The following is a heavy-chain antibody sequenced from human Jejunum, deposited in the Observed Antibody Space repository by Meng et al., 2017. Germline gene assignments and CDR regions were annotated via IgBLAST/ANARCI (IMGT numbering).Heavy chain of an antibody. Sequence: QLQLQESGSGLVKPSQTLSLTCAVSGGSISSDGYTWSWIRQPPGKGLEWIGYIYHTGSTYYNPSLKSRVTMSVDTSKNQFSLKLSSVTAADTAIYYCAHGVLESGDGRYFPRWGQGSLVTVSS. CDR3: AHGVLESGDGRYFPR. CDR2: IYHTGST. V-gene: IGHV4-30-2*01. CDR1: GGSISSDGYT. D-gene: IGHD2/OR15-2a*01. J-gene: IGHJ4*02.